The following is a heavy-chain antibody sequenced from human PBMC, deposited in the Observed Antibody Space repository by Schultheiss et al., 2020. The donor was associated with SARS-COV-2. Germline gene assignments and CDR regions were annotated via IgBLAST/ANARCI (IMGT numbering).Heavy chain of an antibody. CDR2: MNPNSGNT. V-gene: IGHV1-8*01. CDR1: GYTFTSYD. J-gene: IGHJ4*02. Sequence: ASVKVSCKASGYTFTSYDINWVRQATGQGLEWMGWMNPNSGNTGYAQKFQDRVTMTRNTSISTAYMELSSLRYDDTAVYYCAVMIDQPFDYWGQGTLVTVS. CDR3: AVMIDQPFDY. D-gene: IGHD3-22*01.